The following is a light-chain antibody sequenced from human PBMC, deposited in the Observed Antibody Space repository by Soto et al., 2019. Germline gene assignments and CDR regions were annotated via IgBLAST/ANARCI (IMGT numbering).Light chain of an antibody. J-gene: IGKJ2*01. CDR1: QSVSSSY. V-gene: IGKV3-20*01. CDR3: QQYGSSPPTT. CDR2: AAS. Sequence: EMVLTQSPGTLSLSPGERATLSCRASQSVSSSYLAWYQQRPGQAPRLLIYAASSRATGIPDRFSGSGSGADFTLTISRLEPEDFAVYYCQQYGSSPPTTFGQGTKLEIK.